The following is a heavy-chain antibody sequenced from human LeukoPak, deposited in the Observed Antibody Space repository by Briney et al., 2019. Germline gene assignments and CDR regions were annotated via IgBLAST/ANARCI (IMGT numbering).Heavy chain of an antibody. CDR2: IYYSGST. J-gene: IGHJ2*01. V-gene: IGHV4-59*01. CDR1: GGSISSYY. Sequence: KPSETLSLTCTVSGGSISSYYWSWIRQPPGKGPEWIGYIYYSGSTNYNPSLKSRVTISVDTSKNQFSLKLSSVTAADTAVYYCARVGSGWGRYFDLWGRGTLVTVSS. CDR3: ARVGSGWGRYFDL. D-gene: IGHD6-19*01.